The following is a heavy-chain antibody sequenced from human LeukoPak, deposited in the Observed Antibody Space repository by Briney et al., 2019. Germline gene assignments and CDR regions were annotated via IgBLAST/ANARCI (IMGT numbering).Heavy chain of an antibody. CDR3: ATARIQLWSSDWYFDL. D-gene: IGHD5-18*01. CDR2: FDPEDGET. CDR1: GYTLTELS. V-gene: IGHV1-24*01. J-gene: IGHJ2*01. Sequence: ASVKVPCKVSGYTLTELSIHWVRQAPGKGLEWMGGFDPEDGETIYAQKFQGRVTMTEDTSTDTAYMELSSLRSVDTAVYYCATARIQLWSSDWYFDLWGRGTLVTVSS.